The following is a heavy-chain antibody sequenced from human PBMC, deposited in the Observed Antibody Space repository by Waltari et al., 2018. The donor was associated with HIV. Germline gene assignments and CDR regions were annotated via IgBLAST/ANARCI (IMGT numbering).Heavy chain of an antibody. CDR1: GYMFTGHY. J-gene: IGHJ5*02. Sequence: QVHLVQSGPEVKKPGASMKVSCKASGYMFTGHYMHWLRHAPGQGLEWMGGINPISGGTNYAQTLQGRVTMTRDASINTVYMELKSLRYDDTAMYYCAREAGYQLVRWLDPWGQGTRVTVSS. V-gene: IGHV1-2*02. CDR2: INPISGGT. D-gene: IGHD2-2*01. CDR3: AREAGYQLVRWLDP.